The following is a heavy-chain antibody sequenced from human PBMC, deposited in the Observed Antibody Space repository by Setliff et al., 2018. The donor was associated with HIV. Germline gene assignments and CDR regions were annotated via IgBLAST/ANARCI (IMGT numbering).Heavy chain of an antibody. J-gene: IGHJ5*02. D-gene: IGHD4-4*01. CDR1: GVSISSSSCF. Sequence: SETLSLTCAVSGVSISSSSCFWGWIRRPPGTGLDWIGSIYFSGSTYYNPSLESRVTISMDTSKNQFSLKLTSVTAADTALYYCASTATTWGRHSWFDPWGQGTLVTV. V-gene: IGHV4-39*01. CDR2: IYFSGST. CDR3: ASTATTWGRHSWFDP.